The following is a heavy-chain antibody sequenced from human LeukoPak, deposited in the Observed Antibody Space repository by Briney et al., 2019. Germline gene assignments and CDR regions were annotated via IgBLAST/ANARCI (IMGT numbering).Heavy chain of an antibody. CDR1: GYTFTDYY. CDR2: INPKRTGT. CDR3: AIVFHIVNTRFGDDY. D-gene: IGHD5-12*01. J-gene: IGHJ4*02. Sequence: VASVKVSCKSSGYTFTDYYMHWVRQAPGQGLHWLGWINPKRTGTNYAQKFQGRLTMTSDTSISTAYMELSRLRSDDTAVYYCAIVFHIVNTRFGDDYWGQGTLVTVSS. V-gene: IGHV1-2*02.